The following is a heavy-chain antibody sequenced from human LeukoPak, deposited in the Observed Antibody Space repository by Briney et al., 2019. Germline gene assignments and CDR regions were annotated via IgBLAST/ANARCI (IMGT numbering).Heavy chain of an antibody. D-gene: IGHD2-2*02. V-gene: IGHV4-39*01. J-gene: IGHJ4*02. CDR1: GGSISSSSYY. CDR2: IYYSGST. CDR3: ARYTPAVDY. Sequence: SETLSLTCTVSGGSISSSSYYWGWIRQPPGKGLEWIGSIYYSGSTYYNPSLKSRVTISVDTSKNQFSLKLSSVTAADTAVYYCARYTPAVDYWGQGTLVTVSS.